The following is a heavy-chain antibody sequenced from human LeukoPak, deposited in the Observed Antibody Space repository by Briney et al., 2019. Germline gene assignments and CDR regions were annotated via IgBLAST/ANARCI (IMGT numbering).Heavy chain of an antibody. CDR1: EFTVSRNY. CDR2: IFSNGDR. D-gene: IGHD5-24*01. CDR3: TRDQMNY. Sequence: GGSLRLSCTASEFTVSRNYMLWVRQAPGKGLEWVSLIFSNGDRHYADSVKGRFTISRDTSKNTVSLQMNSLRVEDTAMYYCTRDQMNYWGQGTLV. V-gene: IGHV3-53*01. J-gene: IGHJ4*02.